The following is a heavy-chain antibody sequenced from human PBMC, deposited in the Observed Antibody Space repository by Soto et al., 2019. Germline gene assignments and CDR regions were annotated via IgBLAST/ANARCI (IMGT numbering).Heavy chain of an antibody. CDR2: IHYSGST. V-gene: IGHV4-59*01. D-gene: IGHD1-7*01. CDR1: SGSISSYY. CDR3: ARNYGHAFDI. Sequence: SETLSLTCTVSSGSISSYYWSWIRQPPGEGLQWIGYIHYSGSTNYNPSLKSRVTISVDTSKNQFSLKLSSVTAADTAVYYCARNYGHAFDIWGQGTMVTVSS. J-gene: IGHJ3*02.